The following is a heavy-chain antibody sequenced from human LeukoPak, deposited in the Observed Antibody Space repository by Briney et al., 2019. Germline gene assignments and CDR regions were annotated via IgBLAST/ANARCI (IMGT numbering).Heavy chain of an antibody. V-gene: IGHV1-46*01. Sequence: GASVKVSCKASGYTFTSYYMHWVRQAPGQGLEWMGIINPSGGSTSYAQKFQGRVTMTRDTSISTAYMELSRLRSDDTAVYYCARDLGAAGTYYYYYYMDVWGKGTTVTVSS. J-gene: IGHJ6*03. CDR3: ARDLGAAGTYYYYYYMDV. D-gene: IGHD6-13*01. CDR2: INPSGGST. CDR1: GYTFTSYY.